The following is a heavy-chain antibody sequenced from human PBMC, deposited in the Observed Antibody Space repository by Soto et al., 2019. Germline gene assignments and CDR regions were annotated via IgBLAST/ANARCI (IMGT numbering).Heavy chain of an antibody. CDR1: GGTFSSYA. CDR3: AREGRIQLWLVSYYYGMDV. D-gene: IGHD5-18*01. Sequence: ASVKVSCKASGGTFSSYAISWVRQAPGQGLEWMGGIIPIFGTANYAQKFQGRVTITADESTSTAYMELSSLRSEDTAVYYCAREGRIQLWLVSYYYGMDVWGQGTTVTVSS. J-gene: IGHJ6*02. V-gene: IGHV1-69*13. CDR2: IIPIFGTA.